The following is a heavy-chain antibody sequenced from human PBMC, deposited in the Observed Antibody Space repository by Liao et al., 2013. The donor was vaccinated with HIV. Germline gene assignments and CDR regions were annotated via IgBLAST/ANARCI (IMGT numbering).Heavy chain of an antibody. V-gene: IGHV4-61*02. CDR3: ARDLYYYDGSGIGY. D-gene: IGHD3-22*01. J-gene: IGHJ4*02. CDR1: GDSISSGTYY. CDR2: IYTSGAT. Sequence: QVQLQESGPGLVRPSETLSLTCTVSGDSISSGTYYWNWIRQPAGKGLEWIGRIYTSGATNYDPSLKSRVTMSVDTSKNQFSLKLSSVTAADTAVYYCARDLYYYDGSGIGYWGQGTLVTVSS.